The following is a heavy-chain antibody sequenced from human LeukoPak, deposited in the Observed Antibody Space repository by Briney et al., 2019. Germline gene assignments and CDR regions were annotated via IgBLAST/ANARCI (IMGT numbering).Heavy chain of an antibody. CDR3: ARCEYYYYYMDV. CDR1: GGSISSYY. Sequence: SETLSLTCTVSGGSISSYYWSWIRQPPGEGLEWIGYIYTSGSTNYNPSLKSRVTISVDTSKNQFSLKLSSVTAADTAVYYCARCEYYYYYMDVWGKGTTVTVSS. V-gene: IGHV4-4*09. CDR2: IYTSGST. J-gene: IGHJ6*03.